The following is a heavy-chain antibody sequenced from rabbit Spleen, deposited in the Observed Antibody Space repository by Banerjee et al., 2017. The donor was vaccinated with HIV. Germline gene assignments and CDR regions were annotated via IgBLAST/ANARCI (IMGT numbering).Heavy chain of an antibody. Sequence: QEQLEESGGGLVTPGGNLTLTCTASGFDISSYHMCWVRQAPGKGPEWIACIYIGSGSTYYASWVNGRFTISKTSSTTVTLQMTSLTAADTATYFCARDSGSGWGGFNLWGPGTLVTVS. CDR2: IYIGSGST. CDR1: GFDISSYH. D-gene: IGHD4-1*01. J-gene: IGHJ4*01. CDR3: ARDSGSGWGGFNL. V-gene: IGHV1S45*01.